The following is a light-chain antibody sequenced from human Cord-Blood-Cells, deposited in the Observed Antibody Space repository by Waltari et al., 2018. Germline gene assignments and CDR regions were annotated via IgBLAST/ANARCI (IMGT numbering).Light chain of an antibody. Sequence: QSALPQPPSASGSPGQSVPISCTGTSSDVGGYNYVPWYQQHPGKAPKLMIYEVSKRPSGVPDRFSGSKSGNTASLTVSGLQAEDEADCYCSSYAGSNNLVFGGGTKLTVL. CDR2: EVS. CDR1: SSDVGGYNY. CDR3: SSYAGSNNLV. J-gene: IGLJ2*01. V-gene: IGLV2-8*01.